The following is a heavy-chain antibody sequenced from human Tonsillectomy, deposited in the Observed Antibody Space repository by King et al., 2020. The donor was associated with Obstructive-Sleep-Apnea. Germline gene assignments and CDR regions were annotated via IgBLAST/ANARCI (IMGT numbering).Heavy chain of an antibody. Sequence: EQLVQSGGGLVKPGGSLRLSCAASEFSDYYMNWIRQAPGQGLEWVSYISSSGNTIFYAGSEKGRFTISRDMARNSLYLQMNSLRADDTAVYYCARGGGRIHLWPFDYWGQGTLVTVSS. V-gene: IGHV3-11*01. CDR1: EFSDYY. D-gene: IGHD5-18*01. J-gene: IGHJ4*02. CDR3: ARGGGRIHLWPFDY. CDR2: ISSSGNTI.